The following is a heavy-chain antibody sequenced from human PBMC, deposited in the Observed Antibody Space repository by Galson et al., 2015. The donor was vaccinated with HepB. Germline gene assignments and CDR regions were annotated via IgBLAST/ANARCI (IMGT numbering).Heavy chain of an antibody. Sequence: SLRLSCAASGFTFSPYGMHWVRQAPGKGLEWVAVIWYDGNNKYYADSVKGRFTISRDNSKNTLYLQMNSLRVEDTAVYYCARGTRDDVNFDYWGQGTLVTVSS. CDR2: IWYDGNNK. D-gene: IGHD1/OR15-1a*01. CDR1: GFTFSPYG. CDR3: ARGTRDDVNFDY. J-gene: IGHJ4*02. V-gene: IGHV3-33*01.